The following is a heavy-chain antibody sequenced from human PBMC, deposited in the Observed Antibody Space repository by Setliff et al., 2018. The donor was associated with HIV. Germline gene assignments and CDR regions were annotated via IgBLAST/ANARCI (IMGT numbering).Heavy chain of an antibody. Sequence: PSETLSLTCTVSGESITSHYWSWIRQPPGKGLEWIGEIDHSGSTNYNPSLKNRVTMSIDSSRNQFSLKINSVTAADTAIYFCAREKGFGGATGWFDPWGQGTLVTVSS. V-gene: IGHV4-59*11. CDR1: GESITSHY. D-gene: IGHD2-15*01. CDR3: AREKGFGGATGWFDP. CDR2: IDHSGST. J-gene: IGHJ5*02.